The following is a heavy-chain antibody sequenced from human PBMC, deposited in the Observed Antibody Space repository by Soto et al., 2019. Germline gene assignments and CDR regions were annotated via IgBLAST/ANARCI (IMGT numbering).Heavy chain of an antibody. V-gene: IGHV3-23*01. D-gene: IGHD2-15*01. CDR3: AREDMVAARYYYYGMDV. CDR1: GFTFSSYA. Sequence: EVQLLESGGGLVQPGGSLRLSCAASGFTFSSYAMRWVRQAPGKGLEWVAGISGSGGNTYYADSEKGRFTISRDNSKNTLYLKMNSLRAEDTAVYYCAREDMVAARYYYYGMDVWGQGTPVTVSS. CDR2: ISGSGGNT. J-gene: IGHJ6*02.